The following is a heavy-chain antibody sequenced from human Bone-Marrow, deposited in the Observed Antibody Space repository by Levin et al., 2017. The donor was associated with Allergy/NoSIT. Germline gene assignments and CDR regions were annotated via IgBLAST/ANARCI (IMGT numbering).Heavy chain of an antibody. CDR3: AKDVSGAYGSRTNDAFDI. Sequence: GGSLRLSCAASGFTFSSYAMNWVRQAPGKGLEWVSGISGSGGNTYYADAVKGRFTISRDNSKNTFYLQMNSLRAEDTALYYCAKDVSGAYGSRTNDAFDIWGQGTMVTVSS. D-gene: IGHD5-12*01. V-gene: IGHV3-23*01. CDR2: ISGSGGNT. J-gene: IGHJ3*02. CDR1: GFTFSSYA.